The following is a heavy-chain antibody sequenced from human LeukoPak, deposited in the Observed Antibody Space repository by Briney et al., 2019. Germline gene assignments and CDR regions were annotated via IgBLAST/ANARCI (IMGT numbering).Heavy chain of an antibody. J-gene: IGHJ4*02. Sequence: PGGYLRLSCAASGFNVSSNYMSWVRQAPGKGLEWVSVLYSVGGTYYADSVQGRFTISRHNSRNTLYLQLNSLRPEDTAVYYCARGAYGGPFDCWGQGTLVTVSS. CDR1: GFNVSSNY. CDR2: LYSVGGT. V-gene: IGHV3-53*04. D-gene: IGHD4/OR15-4a*01. CDR3: ARGAYGGPFDC.